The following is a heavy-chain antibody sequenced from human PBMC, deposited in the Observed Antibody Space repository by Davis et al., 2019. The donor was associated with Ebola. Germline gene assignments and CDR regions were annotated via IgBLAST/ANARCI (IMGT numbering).Heavy chain of an antibody. D-gene: IGHD1-7*01. V-gene: IGHV3-74*01. CDR2: TNSDGSSV. CDR3: ARDLGSDWNFPFDS. J-gene: IGHJ4*02. CDR1: GFTFSSYW. Sequence: HTGGSLRLSCAASGFTFSSYWMHWVRHAPGKELVWVSRTNSDGSSVSYADSVKGRFTISRDNAKNTLYLQMNSLTTEDTAVYYCARDLGSDWNFPFDSWGQGTLVTVSS.